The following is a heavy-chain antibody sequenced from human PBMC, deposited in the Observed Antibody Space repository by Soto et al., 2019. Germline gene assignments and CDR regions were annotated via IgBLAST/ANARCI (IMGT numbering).Heavy chain of an antibody. D-gene: IGHD4-17*01. CDR3: ARYDFGTFDY. V-gene: IGHV4-4*02. Sequence: PSETLSLTCAVSGDSISSSFWWSWVRQPPGKGLEWMGEIYHTTSTVYNPSLKSRVTISVDKSKNQFSLNLASVTAADTAVYYCARYDFGTFDYWGRGILVTVSS. CDR1: GDSISSSFW. CDR2: IYHTTST. J-gene: IGHJ4*02.